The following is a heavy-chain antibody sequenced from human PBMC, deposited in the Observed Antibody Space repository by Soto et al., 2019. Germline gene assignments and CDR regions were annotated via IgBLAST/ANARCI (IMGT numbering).Heavy chain of an antibody. CDR1: GGSISSSNW. Sequence: QVQLQESGPGLVKPSGTLSLTCAVSGGSISSSNWWSWVRQPPGKGLGGIGEIYHSGSTNYTPSRKTRVXXSXDTXKNQFSLTLSSVTAAGTAGYYGARLAIAVAGQSDYWGQGTLVTVSS. J-gene: IGHJ4*02. CDR3: ARLAIAVAGQSDY. D-gene: IGHD6-19*01. CDR2: IYHSGST. V-gene: IGHV4-4*02.